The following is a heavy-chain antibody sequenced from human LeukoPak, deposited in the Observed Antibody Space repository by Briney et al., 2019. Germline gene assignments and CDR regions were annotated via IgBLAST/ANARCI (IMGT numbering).Heavy chain of an antibody. V-gene: IGHV3-49*03. CDR2: IRSRAYGGTT. Sequence: GGSLTLSCTASGLAFADYSFSWFRQAPGKGPEWVAFIRSRAYGGTTEYAASVEGRFTSSRDDSRHIAYLQMNSLKTEDTAVYFCALTYYYGSGSYNWGLGTLVTVSS. D-gene: IGHD3-10*01. CDR3: ALTYYYGSGSYN. CDR1: GLAFADYS. J-gene: IGHJ4*02.